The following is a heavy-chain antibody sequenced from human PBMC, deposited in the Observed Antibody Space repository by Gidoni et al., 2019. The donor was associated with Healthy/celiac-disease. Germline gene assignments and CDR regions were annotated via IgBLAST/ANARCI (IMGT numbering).Heavy chain of an antibody. CDR3: AREGAPDTAMVVVPNSYYYYGMDV. J-gene: IGHJ6*02. CDR2: ISSSSSYK. CDR1: GCTFSSSR. D-gene: IGHD5-18*01. Sequence: EVQLVETGGGLDKPGGSLRLSCAAYGCTFSSSRLNWVRQAPGKGLEWVAAISSSSSYKYYADSVKGRFTISRDNAKNSLYLQMNSLRAEDTAVYYCAREGAPDTAMVVVPNSYYYYGMDVWGQGTTVTVSS. V-gene: IGHV3-21*01.